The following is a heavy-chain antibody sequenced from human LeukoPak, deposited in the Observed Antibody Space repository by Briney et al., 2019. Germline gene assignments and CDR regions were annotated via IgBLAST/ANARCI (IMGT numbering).Heavy chain of an antibody. V-gene: IGHV3-23*01. J-gene: IGHJ4*02. Sequence: GGSPRLSCAASGFTFSSYAMSWVRQAPGKGLEWVSAISGSGGSTYYADSVKGRFTISRDNSKNTLYLQMNSLRAEDTAVYYCAKVATAMVTLGPFDYWGQGTLVTVSS. CDR3: AKVATAMVTLGPFDY. D-gene: IGHD5-18*01. CDR2: ISGSGGST. CDR1: GFTFSSYA.